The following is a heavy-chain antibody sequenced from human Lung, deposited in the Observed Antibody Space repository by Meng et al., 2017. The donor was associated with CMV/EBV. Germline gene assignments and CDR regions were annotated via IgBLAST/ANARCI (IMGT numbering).Heavy chain of an antibody. J-gene: IGHJ2*01. CDR3: AKDNAGSIWYFDL. CDR2: IRYDGNNR. V-gene: IGHV3-30*02. D-gene: IGHD1-1*01. CDR1: GFNFSSYG. Sequence: CAASGFNFSSYGMHWVRQAPGKGLEWVAFIRYDGNNRKYVDSVKGRFAISRDNSKNTLYLQMNSLRPEDTAVYFCAKDNAGSIWYFDLWGRGTLVTVSS.